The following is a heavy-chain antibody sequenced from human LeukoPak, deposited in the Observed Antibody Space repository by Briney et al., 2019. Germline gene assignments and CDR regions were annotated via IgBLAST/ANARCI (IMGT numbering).Heavy chain of an antibody. CDR2: IYYSGST. CDR1: GGSISSYY. D-gene: IGHD6-13*01. V-gene: IGHV4-59*08. Sequence: SETLSLTCTVSGGSISSYYWSWIRQPPGKGLEWIGYIYYSGSTNYNPSLKSRVTISVDTSKNQFSLRLSSVTAADTAVYYCARGSRGYSHYGMDVWGQGTTVTVSS. CDR3: ARGSRGYSHYGMDV. J-gene: IGHJ6*02.